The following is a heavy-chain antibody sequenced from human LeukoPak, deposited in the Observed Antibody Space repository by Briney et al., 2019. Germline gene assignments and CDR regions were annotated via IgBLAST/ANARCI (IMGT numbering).Heavy chain of an antibody. V-gene: IGHV3-30-3*01. D-gene: IGHD3-10*01. CDR2: ISYDGSNK. CDR1: GFTFSSYA. CDR3: ARGRYYSDAFDI. J-gene: IGHJ3*02. Sequence: GRSLRLSCAASGFTFSSYAMHWVRQAPGKGLEWVAVISYDGSNKYYADSVKGRFTISRDNSKNTLYLQMNSLRAEDTAVYYCARGRYYSDAFDIWGQGTMVTVSS.